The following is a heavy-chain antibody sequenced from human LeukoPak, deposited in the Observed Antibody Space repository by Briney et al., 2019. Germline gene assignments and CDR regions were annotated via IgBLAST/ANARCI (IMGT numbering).Heavy chain of an antibody. CDR3: AGDPLNYYDSSGRGGY. CDR2: IYHSGST. Sequence: SETLSLTCAVSGGSISSSNWWSWVRQPPGKGLEWIGEIYHSGSTNYNPSLKSRVTISVDKSKNQFSLKLSSVTAADTAVYYCAGDPLNYYDSSGRGGYWGQGTLVTVSS. J-gene: IGHJ4*02. V-gene: IGHV4-4*02. D-gene: IGHD3-22*01. CDR1: GGSISSSNW.